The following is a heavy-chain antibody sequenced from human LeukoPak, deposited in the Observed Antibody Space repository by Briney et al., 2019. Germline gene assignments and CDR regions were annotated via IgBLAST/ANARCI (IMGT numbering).Heavy chain of an antibody. CDR2: ISSSSSYI. Sequence: GGSLRLSCAASGFTFSSYSMNWVRQAPGKGLEWVSSISSSSSYIYYAESVKGRFTISRDNAKNSLYLQMNSLRAEDTAVYYCARDVGYCSGGSCERDYWGQGTLVTVSS. J-gene: IGHJ4*02. CDR1: GFTFSSYS. V-gene: IGHV3-21*01. D-gene: IGHD2-15*01. CDR3: ARDVGYCSGGSCERDY.